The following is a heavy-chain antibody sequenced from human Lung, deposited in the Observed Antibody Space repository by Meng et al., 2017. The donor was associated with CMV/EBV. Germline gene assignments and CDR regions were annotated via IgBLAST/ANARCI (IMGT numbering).Heavy chain of an antibody. CDR3: AKVRGYCSSTSCSPLHY. CDR1: GFTFSSYA. Sequence: GESLKISCAASGFTFSSYAMSWVRQAPGKGLEWVSVIYSGGSSTYYADSVKGRFTISRDNSKNTLYLQMNSLRAEDTAVYYCAKVRGYCSSTSCSPLHYWGQGNXVNGAS. V-gene: IGHV3-23*03. CDR2: IYSGGSST. J-gene: IGHJ4*02. D-gene: IGHD2-2*01.